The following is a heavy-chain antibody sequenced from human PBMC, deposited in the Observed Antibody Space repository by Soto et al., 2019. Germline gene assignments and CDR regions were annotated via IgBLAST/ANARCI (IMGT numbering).Heavy chain of an antibody. Sequence: ASVKVSCKACGDTFTSYAMHWVRQAPGQRLEWMGWINAGNGNTKYSQKFQGRVTITRDTSASTAYMELSSLRSEDTAVYYCARDDSGFSGSHYIDYFNYWGQGALVTVSS. V-gene: IGHV1-3*01. J-gene: IGHJ4*02. D-gene: IGHD1-26*01. CDR3: ARDDSGFSGSHYIDYFNY. CDR1: GDTFTSYA. CDR2: INAGNGNT.